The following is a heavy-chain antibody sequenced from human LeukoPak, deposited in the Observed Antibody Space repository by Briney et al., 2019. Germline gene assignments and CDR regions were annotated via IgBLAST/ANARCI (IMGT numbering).Heavy chain of an antibody. CDR2: ISDSGST. J-gene: IGHJ3*02. CDR3: ARGSSWYRFGAFDI. D-gene: IGHD6-13*01. CDR1: GEPSIGYY. V-gene: IGHV4-34*01. Sequence: SETLSLTCAVYGEPSIGYYWAWIRQPPGKGLEWIGEISDSGSTDYNSGTTNYNPSLKSRVTMSVDTSNKQFSLKLRSVTAADTAIYYCARGSSWYRFGAFDIWGQGTMVTVSS.